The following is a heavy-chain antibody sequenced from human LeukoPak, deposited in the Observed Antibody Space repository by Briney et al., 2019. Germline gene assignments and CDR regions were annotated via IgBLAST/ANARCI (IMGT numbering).Heavy chain of an antibody. CDR2: IYPNSGAT. V-gene: IGHV1-2*02. Sequence: ASVKVSCKASGCTFTGYYMHWVRQAPGQGLEWMGWIYPNSGATKYAQKFQGRVTTTRDTSISTAYMELSGLRSDDTAVYYCGTLLSNGPFDYWGQGSLVTVSS. J-gene: IGHJ4*02. CDR3: GTLLSNGPFDY. CDR1: GCTFTGYY.